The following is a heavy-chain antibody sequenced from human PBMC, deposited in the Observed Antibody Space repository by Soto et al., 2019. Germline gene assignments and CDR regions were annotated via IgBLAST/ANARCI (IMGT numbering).Heavy chain of an antibody. D-gene: IGHD3-22*01. V-gene: IGHV4-59*02. Sequence: SETLSLTCSVSGGSVSNYYWSWVRQPPGKRLEWIGYIYYTGTHDYNPSLRGRATISVDTSKDQFSLKLTSVTAADTAVYYCATDRDRNSSGLLSLDPWGQGIPVPVYS. CDR3: ATDRDRNSSGLLSLDP. CDR2: IYYTGTH. CDR1: GGSVSNYY. J-gene: IGHJ5*02.